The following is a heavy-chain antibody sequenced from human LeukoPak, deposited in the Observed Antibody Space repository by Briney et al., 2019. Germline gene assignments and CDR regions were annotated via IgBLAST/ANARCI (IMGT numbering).Heavy chain of an antibody. CDR1: GGSISGYY. Sequence: KPSETLSLTCTVSGGSISGYYWSWFRQPPGEGLEWIGWIHYSGSTNYHPSLKSRVTIAVDTSKNQFSLDLSSITAADTAVYYCARHREPCSDVGCYSGIDWFDAWGQGNLVTVSS. D-gene: IGHD2-15*01. CDR3: ARHREPCSDVGCYSGIDWFDA. V-gene: IGHV4-59*08. CDR2: IHYSGST. J-gene: IGHJ5*02.